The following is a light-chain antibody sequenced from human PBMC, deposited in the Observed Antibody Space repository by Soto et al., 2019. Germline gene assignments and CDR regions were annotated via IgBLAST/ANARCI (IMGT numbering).Light chain of an antibody. V-gene: IGLV2-14*01. CDR3: SSYTSSSTYV. J-gene: IGLJ1*01. CDR1: SSDAGGYNY. Sequence: QSGLDQPASVSGSPGQSITISCTGTSSDAGGYNYVSWYQGHPGKAPKRMIYEVSNRPSGVSNRFSGSKSGNTASLTISGLQAEDEADYYCSSYTSSSTYVFGTGTKVTVL. CDR2: EVS.